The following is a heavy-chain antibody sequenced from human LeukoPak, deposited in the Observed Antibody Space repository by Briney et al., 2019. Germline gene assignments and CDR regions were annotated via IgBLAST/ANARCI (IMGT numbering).Heavy chain of an antibody. CDR1: GYTFTSYD. CDR2: MNPNSGNT. D-gene: IGHD4-11*01. J-gene: IGHJ4*02. V-gene: IGHV1-8*01. CDR3: ARISSNDYHGDFDY. Sequence: KPGASVKVSCKASGYTFTSYDINWVRQATGQGLEWMGWMNPNSGNTGYTQKFQGRVTMTRNTSISTAYMELSSLRSEDTAVYYCARISSNDYHGDFDYWGQGTLVTVSS.